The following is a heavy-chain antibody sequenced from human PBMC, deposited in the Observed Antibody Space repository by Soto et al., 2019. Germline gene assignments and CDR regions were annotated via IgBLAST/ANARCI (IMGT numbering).Heavy chain of an antibody. Sequence: TLSLTCTVSGGSISSYYWSWIRQPPGKALEWLALIYWDDDKRYSPPLKSRLTITKDTSKNQVVLTMTNMDPVDTATYYCAHRRVVVPAAREGFDYWGQGTLVTVSS. CDR3: AHRRVVVPAAREGFDY. CDR1: GGSISSYYW. V-gene: IGHV2-5*08. J-gene: IGHJ4*02. CDR2: IYWDDDK. D-gene: IGHD2-2*01.